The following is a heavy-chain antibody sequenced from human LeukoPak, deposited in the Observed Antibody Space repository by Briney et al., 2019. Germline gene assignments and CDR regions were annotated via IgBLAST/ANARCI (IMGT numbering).Heavy chain of an antibody. CDR3: ALSSGGLDFQH. Sequence: GASVKVSCKASGYTFTVYYMHWVRQAPGQGLEWMGWINPNSGGTNYAQKFQGRVTMTRDTSISTAYMELSRLRSDDTAVYYRALSSGGLDFQHWGQGTLVTVSS. CDR1: GYTFTVYY. V-gene: IGHV1-2*02. J-gene: IGHJ1*01. CDR2: INPNSGGT. D-gene: IGHD2-15*01.